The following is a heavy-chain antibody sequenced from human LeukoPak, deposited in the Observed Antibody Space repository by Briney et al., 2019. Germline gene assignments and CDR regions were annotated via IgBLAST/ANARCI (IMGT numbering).Heavy chain of an antibody. CDR2: INHSGST. CDR3: ARALPATAANFDY. D-gene: IGHD2-15*01. V-gene: IGHV4-34*01. Sequence: SETLSLTCAVYGGSFSGYYWSWIRQPPGKGLEWIGEINHSGSTNYNPSLKSRVTISVDTSKNQLSLKLSSVTAADTAVYYCARALPATAANFDYWGQGTLVTVSS. CDR1: GGSFSGYY. J-gene: IGHJ4*02.